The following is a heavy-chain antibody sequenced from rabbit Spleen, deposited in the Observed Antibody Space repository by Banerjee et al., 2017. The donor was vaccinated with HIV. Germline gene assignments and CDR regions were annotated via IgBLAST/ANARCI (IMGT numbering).Heavy chain of an antibody. Sequence: QEQLVESGGGLVQPEGSLTLTCKASGLDFTSNYWICWVRQAPGKGLEWIACIYAGSSAGTYYASWAKGRFTISKTSSTTVTLQMTSLTAADTATYFCARDNGSGDYIDVYFDLWGQGTLVTVS. CDR3: ARDNGSGDYIDVYFDL. J-gene: IGHJ4*01. CDR2: IYAGSSAGT. V-gene: IGHV1S45*01. D-gene: IGHD1-1*01. CDR1: GLDFTSNYW.